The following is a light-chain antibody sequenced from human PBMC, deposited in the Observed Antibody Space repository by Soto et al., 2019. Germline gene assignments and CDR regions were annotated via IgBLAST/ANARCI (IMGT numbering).Light chain of an antibody. Sequence: QSVLTQPASVSGSPGQSITISCTGTSSDDGGYNYVSWYQQHPGKAPKLIIYGVSNRPSGVSNRFSGSKSGNTASLTISGLQAEDEADYYCSSYRGSSTVVFGGGTKLTVL. J-gene: IGLJ2*01. V-gene: IGLV2-14*01. CDR3: SSYRGSSTVV. CDR1: SSDDGGYNY. CDR2: GVS.